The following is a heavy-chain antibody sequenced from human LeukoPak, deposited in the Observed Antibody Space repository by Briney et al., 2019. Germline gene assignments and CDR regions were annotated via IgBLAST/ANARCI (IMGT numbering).Heavy chain of an antibody. Sequence: PGGSLRLSCAASGFTFSSYGMHWVRQAPGKGLEWVSAISGSGDSIYYADSVKGRFTISRDNSKNTLYLQMNSLRAEDTAVYYCAKRYYGSGSYYNNWGQGTLVTVSS. J-gene: IGHJ4*02. CDR2: ISGSGDSI. CDR3: AKRYYGSGSYYNN. D-gene: IGHD3-10*01. CDR1: GFTFSSYG. V-gene: IGHV3-23*01.